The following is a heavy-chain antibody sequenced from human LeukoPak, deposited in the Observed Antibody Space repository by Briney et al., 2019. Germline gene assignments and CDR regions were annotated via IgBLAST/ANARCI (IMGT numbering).Heavy chain of an antibody. Sequence: GGSLRLSCAASGFTVSSNYMSWVRQAPGKGLEWVSVIYSGGSTYYADSVKGRFTISRDNSKNTLHLQMNSLRAEDTAVYYCARAEGSGYYYDSSGYYHDYWGQGTLVTVSS. J-gene: IGHJ4*02. CDR3: ARAEGSGYYYDSSGYYHDY. V-gene: IGHV3-53*01. CDR2: IYSGGST. D-gene: IGHD3-22*01. CDR1: GFTVSSNY.